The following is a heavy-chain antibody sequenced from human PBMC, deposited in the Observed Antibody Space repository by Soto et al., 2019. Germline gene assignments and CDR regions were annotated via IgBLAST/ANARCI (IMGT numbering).Heavy chain of an antibody. Sequence: GGSLRLSCAASGFTFSNAWMNWVRQAPGKGLEWVGRIKSKTDGGTTDYAAPVKGRFTISRDDSKNTLYLQMKSLRAEDTALYYCARGIAAAATTQHYYYYAMDVWGQGTTVTVSS. CDR2: IKSKTDGGTT. J-gene: IGHJ6*02. V-gene: IGHV3-15*07. CDR3: ARGIAAAATTQHYYYYAMDV. D-gene: IGHD6-13*01. CDR1: GFTFSNAW.